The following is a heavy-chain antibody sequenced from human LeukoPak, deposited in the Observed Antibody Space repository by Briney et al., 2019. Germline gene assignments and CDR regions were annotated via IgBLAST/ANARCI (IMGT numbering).Heavy chain of an antibody. D-gene: IGHD3-3*01. V-gene: IGHV3-74*01. CDR1: GFTFSRYW. CDR2: IKSDGKT. Sequence: GGSLRLSCEASGFTFSRYWMHWVRQAPGKGLVWVSRIKSDGKTNYADSVKGRFTISRDNAKNTVSLQMNSLRADDTGVYYCARAPSEVGGYYPEYFRHWGQGPVVTVSS. J-gene: IGHJ1*01. CDR3: ARAPSEVGGYYPEYFRH.